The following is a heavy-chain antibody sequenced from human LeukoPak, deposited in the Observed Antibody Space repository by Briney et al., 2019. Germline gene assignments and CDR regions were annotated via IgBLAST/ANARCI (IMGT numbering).Heavy chain of an antibody. CDR2: INPSDDST. CDR3: ARAYYDSSAYHDAVYFDH. D-gene: IGHD3-22*01. J-gene: IGHJ4*02. CDR1: GYTFNSYY. Sequence: ASVKVSCKGSGYTFNSYYMHWVRQAPGQGLEWMGIINPSDDSTRYAQKFQGRVTMTKDTSTNTVYMDLSSLSSDDTAVYYRARAYYDSSAYHDAVYFDHWGQGTLVTVSS. V-gene: IGHV1-46*02.